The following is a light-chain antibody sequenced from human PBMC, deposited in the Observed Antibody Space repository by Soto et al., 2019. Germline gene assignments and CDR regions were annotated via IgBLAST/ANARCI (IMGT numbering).Light chain of an antibody. J-gene: IGKJ5*01. CDR3: QQYNNWPFS. Sequence: IPPSLSPSSLSASVDDKVPITCRASQSISSYLNWVQQKPGKAPKLLIYDASSLQTGVPSRFSGSGSGTDFSLTISGLQSEDFALYFCQQYNNWPFSSGQGTRLEIK. V-gene: IGKV1-16*01. CDR2: DAS. CDR1: QSISSY.